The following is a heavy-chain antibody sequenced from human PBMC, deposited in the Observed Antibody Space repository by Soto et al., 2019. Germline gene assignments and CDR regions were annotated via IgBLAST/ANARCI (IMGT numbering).Heavy chain of an antibody. Sequence: QVQLVQSGAEVKKPGSSVKVSCKASGGTFSSYAISWVRQAPGQGLEWMGGIIPIFGTANYAQKFQGRVTITADESTSTAYRELSSLRSEDTAVYYCARAGRAAARPDGYYGMDVWGQGTTVTVSS. CDR1: GGTFSSYA. CDR2: IIPIFGTA. D-gene: IGHD6-13*01. J-gene: IGHJ6*02. CDR3: ARAGRAAARPDGYYGMDV. V-gene: IGHV1-69*12.